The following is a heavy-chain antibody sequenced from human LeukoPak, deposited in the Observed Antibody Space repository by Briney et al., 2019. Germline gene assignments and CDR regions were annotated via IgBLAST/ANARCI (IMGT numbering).Heavy chain of an antibody. CDR2: IKQDGSEK. CDR3: ARAYYDFWSGYWSFDY. V-gene: IGHV3-7*01. Sequence: PGGSLRLSCAASGFTFSSYWMSWVRQAPGKGLEWVAYIKQDGSEKYYVDSVKGRFTISRDNAKNSLYLQMNSLRAEDTAVYYCARAYYDFWSGYWSFDYWGQGTLVTVSS. D-gene: IGHD3-3*01. CDR1: GFTFSSYW. J-gene: IGHJ4*02.